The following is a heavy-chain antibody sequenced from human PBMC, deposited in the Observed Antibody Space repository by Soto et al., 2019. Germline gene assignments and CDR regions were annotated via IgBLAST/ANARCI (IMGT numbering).Heavy chain of an antibody. CDR1: GFTFSNYA. J-gene: IGHJ4*02. Sequence: GGSLRLSCVVSGFTFSNYAMRWVRHAPGKGLEWVSVISGSGSSTHYADSLRGRFTTSRDNSEKTMYLQMNGLRAEDTAVYYCAKWAYGDYPGWADSWGQGTLVTVSS. CDR2: ISGSGSST. D-gene: IGHD4-17*01. V-gene: IGHV3-23*01. CDR3: AKWAYGDYPGWADS.